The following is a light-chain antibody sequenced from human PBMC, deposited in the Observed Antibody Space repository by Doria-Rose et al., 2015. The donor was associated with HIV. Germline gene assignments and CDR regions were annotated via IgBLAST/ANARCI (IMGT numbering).Light chain of an antibody. V-gene: IGKV3-20*01. Sequence: TQSPGTLSLSPGERATLSCRASQSVSANYLAWYQQRPGQSPSLLIYGASSRPTDIPDRFSGSGSGTDFTLTISRLEPEDFAAYYCHQYASSRTFGQGTKVEIK. CDR1: QSVSANY. CDR2: GAS. J-gene: IGKJ1*01. CDR3: HQYASSRT.